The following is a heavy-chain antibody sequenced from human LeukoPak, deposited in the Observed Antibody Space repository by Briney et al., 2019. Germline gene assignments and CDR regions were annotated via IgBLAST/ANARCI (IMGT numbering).Heavy chain of an antibody. CDR2: INPNSGGT. J-gene: IGHJ4*02. D-gene: IGHD2-15*01. CDR3: ARAAAATQFDY. CDR1: GYTFTSYG. Sequence: ASVKVSCKASGYTFTSYGISWVRQAPGQGLEWMGWINPNSGGTNYAQKFQGRVTMTRDTSISTAYMELSRLRSDDTAVYYCARAAAATQFDYWGQGTLVTVSS. V-gene: IGHV1-2*02.